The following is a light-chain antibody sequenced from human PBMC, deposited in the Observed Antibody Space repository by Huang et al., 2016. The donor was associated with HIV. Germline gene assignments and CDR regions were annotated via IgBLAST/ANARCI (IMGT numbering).Light chain of an antibody. V-gene: IGKV1-9*01. J-gene: IGKJ5*01. CDR3: QQLKDYPVT. CDR1: QDIGNS. CDR2: AAS. Sequence: IQLNQSPSSLSASVGDRVAITCRASQDIGNSLAWYQQRPGKAPKPLIYAASTLQGGVSSRFSGSVSGTYFTLTINDLQPEDFATYYGQQLKDYPVTFGQGTRLDIE.